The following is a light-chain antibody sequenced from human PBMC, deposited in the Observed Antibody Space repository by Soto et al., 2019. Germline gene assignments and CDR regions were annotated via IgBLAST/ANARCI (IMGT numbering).Light chain of an antibody. J-gene: IGLJ1*01. CDR2: DVS. V-gene: IGLV2-18*02. CDR3: TSYASGSAYV. CDR1: SSDVGGYNR. Sequence: QSVLTQPPSGAGSPGQAVAISCTGTSSDVGGYNRVSWYQQAPGKAPKLLIYDVSNRPSGGSTRFSGSKSGNTASLTISGLQAEDEADYYCTSYASGSAYVCGPGTKLTVL.